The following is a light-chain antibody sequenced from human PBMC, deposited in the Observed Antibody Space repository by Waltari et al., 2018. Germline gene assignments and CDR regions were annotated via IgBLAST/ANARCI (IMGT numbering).Light chain of an antibody. Sequence: DIVMTQSPVSPAVSLRERAAINYKSSHIDFDTYHNKNYLGWYQQKPGQPLKLLIYWASTRESGVPDRFSASGSWTDFTLTISSLQAEDVAVYYCQQYYTTPWTFGQGTKVEVK. CDR1: HIDFDTYHNKNY. CDR2: WAS. CDR3: QQYYTTPWT. J-gene: IGKJ1*01. V-gene: IGKV4-1*01.